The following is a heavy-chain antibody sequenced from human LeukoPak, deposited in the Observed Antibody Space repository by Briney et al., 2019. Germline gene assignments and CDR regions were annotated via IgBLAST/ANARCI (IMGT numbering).Heavy chain of an antibody. CDR2: IYHTGTT. V-gene: IGHV4-4*02. Sequence: PSETLSLTCAVSGDSISISKWWSWVRQPPGKGLEWIGEIYHTGTTNFNPSLMSRVTILLDKSKNQFSLKLSSVTAADTAVYYCARRDYYGSGSDYRCFNYWGQGSLVTVSS. CDR1: GDSISISKW. D-gene: IGHD3-10*01. J-gene: IGHJ4*02. CDR3: ARRDYYGSGSDYRCFNY.